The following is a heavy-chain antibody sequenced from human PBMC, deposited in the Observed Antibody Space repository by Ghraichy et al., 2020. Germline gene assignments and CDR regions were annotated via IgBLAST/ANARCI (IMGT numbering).Heavy chain of an antibody. V-gene: IGHV3-23*01. CDR1: GFTFSSYA. D-gene: IGHD3-16*02. CDR3: AKNPGELSLSSFYYFDY. Sequence: GGSLRLSCAASGFTFSSYAMSWVRQAPGKGLEWVSAISGSGGSTYYADSVKGRFTISRDNSKNTLYLQMNSLRAEDTAVYYCAKNPGELSLSSFYYFDYWSQGTLVTVSS. J-gene: IGHJ4*02. CDR2: ISGSGGST.